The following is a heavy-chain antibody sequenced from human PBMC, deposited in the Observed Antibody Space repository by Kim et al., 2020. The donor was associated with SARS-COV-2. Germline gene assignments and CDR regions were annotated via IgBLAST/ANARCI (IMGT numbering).Heavy chain of an antibody. Sequence: GGSLRLSCAASGFTFSSYAMSWVRQAPGKGLEWVSAISGSGGSTYYADSVKGRFTISRDNSKNTLYLQMNSLRAEDTAVYYCAKAAAGLEKSSGWYYFDYWGQGTLVTVSS. V-gene: IGHV3-23*01. CDR2: ISGSGGST. CDR1: GFTFSSYA. CDR3: AKAAAGLEKSSGWYYFDY. D-gene: IGHD6-19*01. J-gene: IGHJ4*02.